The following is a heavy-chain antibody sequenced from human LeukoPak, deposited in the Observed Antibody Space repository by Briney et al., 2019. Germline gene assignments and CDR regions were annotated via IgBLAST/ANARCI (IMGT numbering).Heavy chain of an antibody. CDR1: GYTFTGYY. CDR2: INPNSGGT. J-gene: IGHJ4*02. V-gene: IGHV1-2*02. Sequence: HRASVKVSCKASGYTFTGYYMHWVRQAPGQGLEWMGWINPNSGGTNYAQKFQGRVTMTRDTSISTAYMELSRLRSDDTAVYYCARPGPLRGIGMSVNDYWGQGTLVTVSS. D-gene: IGHD1-26*01. CDR3: ARPGPLRGIGMSVNDY.